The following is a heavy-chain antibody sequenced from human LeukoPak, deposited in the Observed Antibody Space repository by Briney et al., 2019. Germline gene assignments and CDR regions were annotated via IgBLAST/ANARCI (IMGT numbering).Heavy chain of an antibody. V-gene: IGHV4-59*12. J-gene: IGHJ5*02. CDR1: GGSINNYY. Sequence: PSETLSLTCTVSGGSINNYYWSWIRQPPGKGLELIGYIYYRGSTNYNPSLKRRVTFSVDTSKNQFSLKLNSVTAADTAVYYCARANCGGDCFNNWFDPWGQGTLVTVSS. CDR3: ARANCGGDCFNNWFDP. CDR2: IYYRGST. D-gene: IGHD2-21*02.